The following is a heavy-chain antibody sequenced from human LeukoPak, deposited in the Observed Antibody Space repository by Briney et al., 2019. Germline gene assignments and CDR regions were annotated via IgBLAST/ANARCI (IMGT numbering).Heavy chain of an antibody. CDR3: ARPVSIYDPHNWFDP. J-gene: IGHJ5*02. CDR2: FDPEDGET. D-gene: IGHD3-16*01. V-gene: IGHV1-24*01. CDR1: GYTLTELS. Sequence: ASVKVSCKVSGYTLTELSMHWVRQAPGKGLEWMGGFDPEDGETIYAQKFQGRVTMTEDTSTDTAYMELSSLRSDDTAVYYCARPVSIYDPHNWFDPWGQGTLVTVSS.